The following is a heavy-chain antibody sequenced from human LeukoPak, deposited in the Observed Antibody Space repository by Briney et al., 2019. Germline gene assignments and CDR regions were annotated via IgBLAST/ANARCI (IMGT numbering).Heavy chain of an antibody. CDR2: IGSSGST. D-gene: IGHD3-10*01. J-gene: IGHJ4*02. Sequence: PGGSLRLSCAASGFIFSSYAMTWVRQAPGKGLEWVSAIGSSGSTYYADSVKGRFTISRDNSKNTLYLQMNSLRAEDTAIYYCANPFYGSGPRGYWGQGTLVTVSS. CDR3: ANPFYGSGPRGY. CDR1: GFIFSSYA. V-gene: IGHV3-23*01.